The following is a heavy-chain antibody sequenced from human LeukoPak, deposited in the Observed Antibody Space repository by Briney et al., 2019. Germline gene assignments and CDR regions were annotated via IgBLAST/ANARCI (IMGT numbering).Heavy chain of an antibody. V-gene: IGHV1-69*05. CDR3: AGSAGYSSGWAQRFDY. J-gene: IGHJ4*02. D-gene: IGHD6-19*01. Sequence: SVKVSCKASGGTFSSYAISWVRQAPGQGLEWMGGIIPIFGTANYAQKFQGRVTITTGESTSTAYMELSSLRSEDTAVYYCAGSAGYSSGWAQRFDYWGQGTLVTVSS. CDR2: IIPIFGTA. CDR1: GGTFSSYA.